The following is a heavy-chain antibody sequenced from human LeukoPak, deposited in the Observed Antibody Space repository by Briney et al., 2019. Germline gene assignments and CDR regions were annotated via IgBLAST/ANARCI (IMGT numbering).Heavy chain of an antibody. V-gene: IGHV3-23*01. CDR3: ASSSYYYDSSGLTHFDY. CDR2: ISGSGDNT. D-gene: IGHD3-22*01. Sequence: GGSLRLSCAASGFTFSSFAMSWVRQAPGKGLQWVSGISGSGDNTYYADSVKGRFTISRDNSKNTLYVQMNSLRAEDTAVYYCASSSYYYDSSGLTHFDYWGQGTLVTVSS. CDR1: GFTFSSFA. J-gene: IGHJ4*02.